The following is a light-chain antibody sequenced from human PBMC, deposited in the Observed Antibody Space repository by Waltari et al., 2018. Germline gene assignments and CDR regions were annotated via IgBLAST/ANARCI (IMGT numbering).Light chain of an antibody. CDR3: SSYAGSNYVA. J-gene: IGLJ2*01. CDR1: SSDLGGYNS. V-gene: IGLV2-8*01. CDR2: EVT. Sequence: QSALTQPPSASGSPGQSVTIPCTGPSSDLGGYNSVSWYQQRPGKAPKLLIYEVTKRPSGVPDRFSGSKSANTASLTVSGLQAEDEADYYCSSYAGSNYVAFGGGTKLTVL.